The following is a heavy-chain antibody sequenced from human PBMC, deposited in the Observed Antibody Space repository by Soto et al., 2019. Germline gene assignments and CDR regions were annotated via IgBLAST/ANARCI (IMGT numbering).Heavy chain of an antibody. CDR2: INAGNGNT. CDR1: GYTFTSYA. CDR3: ARDLSDYDFWSGYYAESDGFDF. J-gene: IGHJ3*01. V-gene: IGHV1-3*01. D-gene: IGHD3-3*01. Sequence: QVQLVQSGAEAKKPGASVKVSCKASGYTFTSYAMHWVRQAPGQRLEWMGWINAGNGNTKYSQKFQGRVTITRHTSASTANMDLSSLSSDDTAVSYCARDLSDYDFWSGYYAESDGFDFWGQGRMVTVSS.